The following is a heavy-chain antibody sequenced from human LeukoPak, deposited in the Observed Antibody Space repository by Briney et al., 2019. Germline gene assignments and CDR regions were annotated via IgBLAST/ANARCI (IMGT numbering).Heavy chain of an antibody. CDR1: GYTFTSYG. CDR2: ISAYNGNT. D-gene: IGHD2-2*02. J-gene: IGHJ5*02. Sequence: ASVKVSCKASGYTFTSYGISWVRQAPGQGLERMGWISAYNGNTNYAQKLQGRVTMTTDTSTSTVYMELRSLRSEDTAVYYCAGYCSSTSCYIGWFDPWGQGTLVTVSS. V-gene: IGHV1-18*01. CDR3: AGYCSSTSCYIGWFDP.